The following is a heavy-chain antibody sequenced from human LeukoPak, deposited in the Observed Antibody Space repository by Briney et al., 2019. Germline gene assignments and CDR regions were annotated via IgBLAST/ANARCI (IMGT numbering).Heavy chain of an antibody. CDR3: DTGSNYYYSMDV. J-gene: IGHJ6*04. CDR1: GYSISNGYY. D-gene: IGHD5-18*01. CDR2: IYQSVTT. V-gene: IGHV4-38-2*01. Sequence: SETLSLTCAVSGYSISNGYYWGWLRQPPGKGLEWIGSIYQSVTTYYSPSLKSRVAISTDTAKNQYSLSLTSGTAADTAVYNCDTGSNYYYSMDVWGKGTTVTVSS.